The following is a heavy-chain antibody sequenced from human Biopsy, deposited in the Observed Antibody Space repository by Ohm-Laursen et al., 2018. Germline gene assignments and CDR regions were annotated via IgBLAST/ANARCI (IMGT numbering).Heavy chain of an antibody. V-gene: IGHV1-18*04. CDR3: ARVFGGAYYSYAFDI. CDR2: ITADEK. J-gene: IGHJ3*02. Sequence: ASVTVSCKASDYTFYSYGITWVRRAPGQGLEWMGWITADEKNSAPKFQGRVTMTTDMSTSTAYMELRGLKSADTAVYYCARVFGGAYYSYAFDIWGQGTLVIVSS. CDR1: DYTFYSYG. D-gene: IGHD1-26*01.